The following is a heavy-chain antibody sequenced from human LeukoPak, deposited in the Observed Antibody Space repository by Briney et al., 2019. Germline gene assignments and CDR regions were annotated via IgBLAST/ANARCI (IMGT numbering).Heavy chain of an antibody. CDR1: GYTFTDYY. V-gene: IGHV1-2*02. CDR3: ARDGESSGSDDFDY. CDR2: MEPNSGGT. D-gene: IGHD1-26*01. Sequence: ASVKVSCKSSGYTFTDYYLHWVRQAPGQGLEWMGWMEPNSGGTKYAEKFQGRVTMTRDTSISTAYMELRSLRSDDTAVYYCARDGESSGSDDFDYWGQGTLVTVSS. J-gene: IGHJ4*02.